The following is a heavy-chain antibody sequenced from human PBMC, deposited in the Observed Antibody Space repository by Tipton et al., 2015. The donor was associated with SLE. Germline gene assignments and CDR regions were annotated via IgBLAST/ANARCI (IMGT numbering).Heavy chain of an antibody. V-gene: IGHV3-23*01. J-gene: IGHJ4*02. Sequence: SLRLSCAASGFTLSTCGMSWVREAPGRGLEWVSQISGDGRSIQYTDSVKGRFTISRDNSKNMLFLQMNSLTVADTAIYYCTKNLPLINYFESWGQGTQVTVSS. CDR2: ISGDGRSI. CDR3: TKNLPLINYFES. CDR1: GFTLSTCG.